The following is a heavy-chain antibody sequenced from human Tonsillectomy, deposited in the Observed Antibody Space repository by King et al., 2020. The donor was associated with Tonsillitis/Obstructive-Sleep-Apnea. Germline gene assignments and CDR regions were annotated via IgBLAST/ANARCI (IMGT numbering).Heavy chain of an antibody. D-gene: IGHD3-22*01. CDR1: GGSISSYY. CDR3: AAYYYDSSGYSYFDY. Sequence: QLQESGPGLVKPSETLSLTCTVSGGSISSYYWSWIRQPAGKGLEWIGRIYTSGSTNYNPSLKSRVTMSVDTSKNQFSLKLSSVTAADTAVYYCAAYYYDSSGYSYFDYWGQGTLVTVSS. V-gene: IGHV4-4*07. J-gene: IGHJ4*02. CDR2: IYTSGST.